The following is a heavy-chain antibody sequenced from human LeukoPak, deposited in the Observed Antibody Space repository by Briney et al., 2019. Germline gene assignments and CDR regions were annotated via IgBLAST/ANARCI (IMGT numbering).Heavy chain of an antibody. V-gene: IGHV3-49*04. D-gene: IGHD6-19*01. Sequence: GGSLRLSCTASGFTFGDYAMSWVRQAPGKGLEWVGFIRSKAYGGTTEYAASVKGKFTISRDDSKSIAYLQMNSLKTEDTAVYYCTREPGYSSGWYAGYWGQGTLVTVTS. CDR2: IRSKAYGGTT. CDR3: TREPGYSSGWYAGY. J-gene: IGHJ4*02. CDR1: GFTFGDYA.